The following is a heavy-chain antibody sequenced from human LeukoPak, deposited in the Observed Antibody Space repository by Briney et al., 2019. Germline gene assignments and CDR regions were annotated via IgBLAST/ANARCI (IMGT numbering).Heavy chain of an antibody. V-gene: IGHV4-38-2*01. CDR2: IDHSGST. D-gene: IGHD6-19*01. Sequence: SETLSLTCAVSGYSISSGYYWGWIRQPPGQGLEWIGSIDHSGSTYYNPSLKSRVTISVDTPKNQFSLKLSSVTAADTAVYYCARRGIAVAGDFDYWGQGTLVTVSS. J-gene: IGHJ4*02. CDR3: ARRGIAVAGDFDY. CDR1: GYSISSGYY.